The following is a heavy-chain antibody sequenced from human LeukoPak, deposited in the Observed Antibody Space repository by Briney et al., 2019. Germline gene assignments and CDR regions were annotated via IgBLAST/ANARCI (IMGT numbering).Heavy chain of an antibody. J-gene: IGHJ5*02. V-gene: IGHV3-21*01. CDR2: ISSSSSYI. CDR3: ARDRNYYDSGRVFVP. D-gene: IGHD3-10*01. Sequence: GGSLRLSCGASGFTFSTYSMNWVRQAPGKGLEWVSSISSSSSYIHYADSVKGRFTISRENAKNSLYLQMNSLRADATAVYFCARDRNYYDSGRVFVPWGQGTLVTVSS. CDR1: GFTFSTYS.